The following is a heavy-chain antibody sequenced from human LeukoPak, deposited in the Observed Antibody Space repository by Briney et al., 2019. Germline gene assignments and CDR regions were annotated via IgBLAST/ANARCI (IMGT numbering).Heavy chain of an antibody. CDR1: GYIFTNFG. D-gene: IGHD1-26*01. CDR3: ARNPPYSGSYGGDDDYFDY. J-gene: IGHJ4*02. CDR2: ISGYNGNT. Sequence: ASVKVSCKASGYIFTNFGISWVRQARGQGLEWMGWISGYNGNTKYVQKFQGRVTMTTDTSTSTAYMELRSLRSDDTAVYYCARNPPYSGSYGGDDDYFDYWGQGTLVTVSS. V-gene: IGHV1-18*01.